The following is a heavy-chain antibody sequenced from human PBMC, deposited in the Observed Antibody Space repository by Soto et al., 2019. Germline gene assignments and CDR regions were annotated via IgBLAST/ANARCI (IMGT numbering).Heavy chain of an antibody. CDR2: IIPIFGTA. D-gene: IGHD6-19*01. J-gene: IGHJ3*02. Sequence: VKVSCKASGGTFSSYAISWVRQAPGQGLEWMGGIIPIFGTANYAQKFQGRVTITADESTSTAYMELSSLRSEDTAVYYCARQAYPSSGWHDDAFDIWGQGTMVTVSS. V-gene: IGHV1-69*01. CDR3: ARQAYPSSGWHDDAFDI. CDR1: GGTFSSYA.